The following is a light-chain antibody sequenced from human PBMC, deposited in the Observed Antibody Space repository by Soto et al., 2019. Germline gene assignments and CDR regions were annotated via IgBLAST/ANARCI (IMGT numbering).Light chain of an antibody. J-gene: IGKJ3*01. Sequence: EIVMTQSPATLSVSPGERATLSCRASQSVSSNLAWYQQKPGQAPRLLIYGASTRATGIPARFSGSGSGTEFTLTISSLQSEVFAVYYLQQYNNSPPLFGRGTKLDIK. V-gene: IGKV3-15*01. CDR2: GAS. CDR1: QSVSSN. CDR3: QQYNNSPPL.